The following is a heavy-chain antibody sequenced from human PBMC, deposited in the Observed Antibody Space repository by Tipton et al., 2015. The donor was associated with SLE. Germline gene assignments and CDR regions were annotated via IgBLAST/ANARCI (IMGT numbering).Heavy chain of an antibody. J-gene: IGHJ5*02. CDR2: INHSGST. Sequence: TLSLTCDVYGGSFSGYYCTWIRQPPGKGQEWIGEINHSGSTDYSPSLKSRVTISGDTSKNRLSLKLTSVTAADTAVYYCARDSSIHYGSEFDPWGQGTLVTVSS. CDR3: ARDSSIHYGSEFDP. V-gene: IGHV4-34*01. D-gene: IGHD3-10*01. CDR1: GGSFSGYY.